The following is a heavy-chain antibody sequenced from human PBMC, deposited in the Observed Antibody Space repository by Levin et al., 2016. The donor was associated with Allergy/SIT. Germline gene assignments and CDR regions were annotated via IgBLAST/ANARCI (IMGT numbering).Heavy chain of an antibody. D-gene: IGHD6-13*01. CDR2: ISTSSNYI. J-gene: IGHJ6*03. Sequence: GESLKISCAASGFTFSNYAMTWVRQAPGKGLEWVSSISTSSNYIHYADSVKGRFTVSRDNARNSLFLQMNSLRAEDTAVYYCARVSALGRFYYYMDVWGKGTTVTVSS. CDR3: ARVSALGRFYYYMDV. CDR1: GFTFSNYA. V-gene: IGHV3-21*06.